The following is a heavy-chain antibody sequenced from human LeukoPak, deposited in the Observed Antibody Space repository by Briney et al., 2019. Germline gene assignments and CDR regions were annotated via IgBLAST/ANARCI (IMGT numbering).Heavy chain of an antibody. CDR2: INHSGST. Sequence: SETLSLTCAVYGGSFSGYYWSWIRQPPGKGLEWIGEINHSGSTNYNPSLKSRVTISVDTSKNQFSLKLSSVTAADTAVYYCARGRPGGSRSFDYWGQGTLVPVSS. CDR1: GGSFSGYY. CDR3: ARGRPGGSRSFDY. J-gene: IGHJ4*02. D-gene: IGHD6-13*01. V-gene: IGHV4-34*01.